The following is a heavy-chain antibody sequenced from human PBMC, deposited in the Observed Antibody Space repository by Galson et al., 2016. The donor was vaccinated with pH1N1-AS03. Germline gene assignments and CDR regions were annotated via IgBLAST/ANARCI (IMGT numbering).Heavy chain of an antibody. J-gene: IGHJ4*02. V-gene: IGHV2-5*02. D-gene: IGHD4-17*01. Sequence: PALVKPTQTLTLTCTFSGSSLSTSGVGVGWIRQPPGKALEWLALIYWDDDKRYSPSLKSRLTITKDTSKNQVVLTMTNMDPVDTATYYCAQSDYGDYVDYFDYWGQGTLVTVSS. CDR3: AQSDYGDYVDYFDY. CDR1: GSSLSTSGVG. CDR2: IYWDDDK.